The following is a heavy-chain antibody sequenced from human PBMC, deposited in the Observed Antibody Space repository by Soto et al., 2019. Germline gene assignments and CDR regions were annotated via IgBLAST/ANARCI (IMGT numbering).Heavy chain of an antibody. CDR1: GFTFNTHG. CDR3: ARIDDYGDYVTDY. Sequence: VELVESGGGLVQPGGSLRLSCAASGFTFNTHGMHWVRQDPGKGLEWVAVICYDGSQRYYADFGRGRFTISRDNSQNTLYLQMTSLRAEDTAVYYCARIDDYGDYVTDYWGQGALVTVSS. J-gene: IGHJ4*02. V-gene: IGHV3-33*01. CDR2: ICYDGSQR. D-gene: IGHD4-17*01.